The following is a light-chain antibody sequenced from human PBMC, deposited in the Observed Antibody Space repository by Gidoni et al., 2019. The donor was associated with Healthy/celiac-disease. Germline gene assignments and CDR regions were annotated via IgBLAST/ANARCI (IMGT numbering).Light chain of an antibody. J-gene: IGLJ1*01. CDR2: NDS. V-gene: IGLV3-21*02. CDR1: NIGSKS. Sequence: SSVLTPPPSVSVAPGQTARITCGGHNIGSKSVHGYQQKPGQAPVLVVYNDSDLPSGIPERFSGSNSGNTATLTISRVEAGDEADYYCQVWDSSSNHYVFGTGTKVTVL. CDR3: QVWDSSSNHYV.